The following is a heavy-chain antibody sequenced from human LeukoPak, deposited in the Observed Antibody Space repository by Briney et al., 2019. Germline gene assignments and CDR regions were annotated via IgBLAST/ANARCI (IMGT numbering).Heavy chain of an antibody. Sequence: SGGSLRLSSAASGFTFSSYSMNWVRQAPGKGLEWVSSISSSSSYIYYADSVKGRFTISRDNAKNSLYLQMNSLRAEDTAVYYCARDQGTTVTTCFDYWGQGTLVTVSS. CDR1: GFTFSSYS. CDR2: ISSSSSYI. D-gene: IGHD4-17*01. V-gene: IGHV3-21*01. CDR3: ARDQGTTVTTCFDY. J-gene: IGHJ4*02.